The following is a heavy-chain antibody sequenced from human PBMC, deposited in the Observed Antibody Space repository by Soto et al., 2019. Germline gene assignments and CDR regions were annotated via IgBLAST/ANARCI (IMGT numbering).Heavy chain of an antibody. CDR3: ARDSGYSSSWVDY. D-gene: IGHD6-13*01. V-gene: IGHV1-2*04. CDR1: GYTFTGYY. CDR2: INPNSGGT. J-gene: IGHJ4*02. Sequence: ASVKVSCKASGYTFTGYYMHWVRQAPGQGLEWMGWINPNSGGTNYAQKFQGWVTMTRDTSISTAYMELSRLRSDDTAVYYCARDSGYSSSWVDYWGQGTLVTVSS.